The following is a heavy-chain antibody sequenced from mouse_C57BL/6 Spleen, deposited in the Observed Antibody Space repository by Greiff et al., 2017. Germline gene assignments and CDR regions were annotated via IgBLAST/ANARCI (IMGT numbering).Heavy chain of an antibody. CDR2: IDPSDSYT. CDR3: ARYKGDGSSLGY. Sequence: QVQLQQPGAELVMPGASVKLSCKASGYTFTSYWMHWVKQRPGQGLEWIGEIDPSDSYTNYNQKFKGKSTLTVDKSSSTAYMQLSSLTSEDSAVYYCARYKGDGSSLGYWGQGTTLTVSS. D-gene: IGHD1-1*01. V-gene: IGHV1-69*01. CDR1: GYTFTSYW. J-gene: IGHJ2*01.